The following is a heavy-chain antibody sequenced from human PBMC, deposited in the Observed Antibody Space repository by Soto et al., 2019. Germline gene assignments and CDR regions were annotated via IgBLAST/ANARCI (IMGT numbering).Heavy chain of an antibody. D-gene: IGHD2-15*01. CDR2: ISYDGSNK. CDR3: AAPDCSGGSCPIDY. V-gene: IGHV3-30*03. CDR1: GFTFSSYG. J-gene: IGHJ4*02. Sequence: GGSLRLSCAASGFTFSSYGMHWVRQAPGKGLEWVAVISYDGSNKYYADSVKGRFTISRDNSKNTLYLQMNSLRAEDTAVYYCAAPDCSGGSCPIDYWGQGTLVTVSS.